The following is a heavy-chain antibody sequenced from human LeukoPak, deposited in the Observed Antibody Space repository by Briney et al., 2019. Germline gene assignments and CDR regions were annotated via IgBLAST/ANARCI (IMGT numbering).Heavy chain of an antibody. CDR3: AAVSGTSSSDSFDI. J-gene: IGHJ3*02. CDR2: VVVGSGNT. V-gene: IGHV1-58*02. D-gene: IGHD1-14*01. CDR1: GFTFTTSS. Sequence: SVKVSCKASGFTFTTSSMQWVRQTRGQRLEWIGWVVVGSGNTNYAQKFQERVTITRDMSTSTAYMELSSLRSEDTAVYYCAAVSGTSSSDSFDIWGQGTMVTVSS.